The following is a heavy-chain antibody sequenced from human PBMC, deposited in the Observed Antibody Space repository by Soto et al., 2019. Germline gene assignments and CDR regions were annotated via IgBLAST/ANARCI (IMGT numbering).Heavy chain of an antibody. Sequence: QVHLVQSGAEVKKPGASVKVSCKASGYTFTSYGISRVRQAPGQGLDWMGWISAYNGNTNYAQKLQGRVTMTTDTATSTAYMEVRSLRSGAAAVDYWARVRDDSGGCVDYWGQGTLVTVSS. CDR3: ARVRDDSGGCVDY. CDR2: ISAYNGNT. J-gene: IGHJ4*02. D-gene: IGHD3-22*01. V-gene: IGHV1-18*01. CDR1: GYTFTSYG.